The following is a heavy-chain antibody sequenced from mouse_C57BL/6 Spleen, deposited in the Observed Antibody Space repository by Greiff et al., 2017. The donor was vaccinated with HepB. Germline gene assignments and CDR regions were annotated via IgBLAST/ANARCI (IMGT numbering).Heavy chain of an antibody. J-gene: IGHJ2*01. CDR2: IDPEDGDT. Sequence: VQLQQSGAELVRPGASVKLSCTASGFNIKDYYMHWVKQRPEQGLEWIGRIDPEDGDTEYAPKFQGKATMTADTSSTPAYLQLSSLTSEDTAVYYCTTHITTVANYAMDYWGQGTTLTVSS. CDR1: GFNIKDYY. D-gene: IGHD1-1*01. V-gene: IGHV14-1*01. CDR3: TTHITTVANYAMDY.